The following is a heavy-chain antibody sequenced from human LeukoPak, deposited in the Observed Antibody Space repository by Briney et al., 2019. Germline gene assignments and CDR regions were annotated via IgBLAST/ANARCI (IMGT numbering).Heavy chain of an antibody. D-gene: IGHD3-22*01. CDR2: INHSGST. J-gene: IGHJ4*02. CDR3: AGGRRRNYYDSSGYYDY. V-gene: IGHV4-34*01. CDR1: GGSFSGYY. Sequence: PSETLSLTCAVYGGSFSGYYWSWIRQPPGKGLEWIGEINHSGSTNYNPSLKSRVTISVDTSKNQFSLKLSSVTAADTAVYYCAGGRRRNYYDSSGYYDYWGQGTLVTVSS.